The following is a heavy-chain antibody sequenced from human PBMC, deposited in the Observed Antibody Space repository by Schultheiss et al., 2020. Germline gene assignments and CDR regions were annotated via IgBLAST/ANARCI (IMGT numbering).Heavy chain of an antibody. Sequence: ASVKVSCKASGYTFTSYDINWVRQATGQGLEWMGWMNPNSGNTGYAQKFQGRVTMTRNTSISTAYMELSSLRSEDTAVYYCAKVVPAAILPPTWGQGTLVTVSS. CDR1: GYTFTSYD. J-gene: IGHJ5*02. D-gene: IGHD2-2*01. V-gene: IGHV1-8*01. CDR3: AKVVPAAILPPT. CDR2: MNPNSGNT.